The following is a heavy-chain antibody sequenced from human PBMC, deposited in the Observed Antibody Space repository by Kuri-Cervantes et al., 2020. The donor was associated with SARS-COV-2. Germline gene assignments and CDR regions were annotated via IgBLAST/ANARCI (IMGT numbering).Heavy chain of an antibody. V-gene: IGHV3-21*01. CDR1: GFTFSKDN. J-gene: IGHJ6*03. CDR3: ARAKDVDGFGSNYYYYYYMDV. Sequence: GESLKISCAASGFTFSKDNMNWVRQAPGKGLEWVSSISSSSSYIYYADSVKGRFTISRDNSKNTLYLQMNSLRAEDTAVYYCARAKDVDGFGSNYYYYYYMDVWGKGTTVTVSS. D-gene: IGHD3-16*01. CDR2: ISSSSSYI.